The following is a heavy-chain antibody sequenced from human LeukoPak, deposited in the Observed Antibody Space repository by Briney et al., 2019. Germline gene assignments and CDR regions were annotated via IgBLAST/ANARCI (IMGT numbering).Heavy chain of an antibody. CDR2: NT. V-gene: IGHV3-53*01. Sequence: GSLRLSCAASGFAVGDSYMTWVRQAPGKGLEWVSANTYYADSVKGRFTISRDKSKNTLHLQMNNLRADDTAVYYCARDLWVLGNMAPHGMDVWGQGTTVIVSS. J-gene: IGHJ6*02. D-gene: IGHD1-26*01. CDR3: ARDLWVLGNMAPHGMDV. CDR1: GFAVGDSY.